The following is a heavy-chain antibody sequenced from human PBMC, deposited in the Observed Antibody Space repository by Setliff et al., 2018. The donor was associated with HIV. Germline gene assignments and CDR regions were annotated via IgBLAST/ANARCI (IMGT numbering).Heavy chain of an antibody. CDR3: ARGGLQVVQPHLWFFDL. V-gene: IGHV1-69*13. Sequence: SVKVSCKASGGTFISYPINWVRQAPGQGLEWVGGIMPIIGTVDYAQKFQGSVTITADEATSTVYMELSSLRSEDTAVYYCARGGLQVVQPHLWFFDLWGRGTLVTVSS. J-gene: IGHJ2*01. CDR1: GGTFISYP. D-gene: IGHD2-2*01. CDR2: IMPIIGTV.